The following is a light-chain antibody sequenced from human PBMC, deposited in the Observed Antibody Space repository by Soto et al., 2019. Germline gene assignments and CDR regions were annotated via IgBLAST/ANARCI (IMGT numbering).Light chain of an antibody. J-gene: IGKJ5*01. V-gene: IGKV3-20*01. CDR2: GAS. Sequence: EIVLTQAPGTLSLSPGERATLSCRASQSVSSRYLAWYQKKPGQAPRRLIYGASSRATGIPDRFSGSGTGTDFTLTISRLEPEDFAVYYCQQYLSSPTFGQGTRLEIK. CDR1: QSVSSRY. CDR3: QQYLSSPT.